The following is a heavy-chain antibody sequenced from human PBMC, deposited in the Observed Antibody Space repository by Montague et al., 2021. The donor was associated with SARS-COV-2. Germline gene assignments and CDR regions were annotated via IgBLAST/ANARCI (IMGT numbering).Heavy chain of an antibody. CDR1: GGSISSRSYY. Sequence: SETLSLTCTVSGGSISSRSYYWGWIRQPPGKGLEWIGSIYYSGSTXYKPFLKSRVTISVDTSKNQFSLKLSSVTAADAAVYYCARLGRQQLVRLSGMDVWGQGTPVTVSS. CDR3: ARLGRQQLVRLSGMDV. CDR2: IYYSGST. V-gene: IGHV4-39*07. D-gene: IGHD6-13*01. J-gene: IGHJ6*02.